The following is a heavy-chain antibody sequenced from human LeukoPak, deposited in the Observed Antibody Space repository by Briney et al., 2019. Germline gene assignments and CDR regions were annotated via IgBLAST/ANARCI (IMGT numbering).Heavy chain of an antibody. J-gene: IGHJ4*02. V-gene: IGHV4-39*01. Sequence: SETLSLTCTVSGGSISSSSYYWGWIRQPPGKGLEWIGSIYYSGSTYYNPSLKSRVTTSVDTSKNQFSLKLSSVTAADTAVYYCARAWYYDILTGYSPLFDYWGQGTLVTVSS. D-gene: IGHD3-9*01. CDR3: ARAWYYDILTGYSPLFDY. CDR1: GGSISSSSYY. CDR2: IYYSGST.